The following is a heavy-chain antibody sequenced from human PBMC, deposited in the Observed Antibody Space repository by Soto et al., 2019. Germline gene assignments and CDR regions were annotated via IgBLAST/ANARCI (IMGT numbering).Heavy chain of an antibody. Sequence: EVQLVESGGGLVQPGGSLRLSCAASGFTFSSYGMNWVRQAPGKGLEWVSHISSSTSVMYYADSVKGRFTISRDNAKNSLYLQMNSLRDEDTAVYYCARDRPLGVHTYVCDYWCQGTLVTVSS. CDR1: GFTFSSYG. V-gene: IGHV3-48*02. CDR3: ARDRPLGVHTYVCDY. D-gene: IGHD5-18*01. J-gene: IGHJ4*02. CDR2: ISSSTSVM.